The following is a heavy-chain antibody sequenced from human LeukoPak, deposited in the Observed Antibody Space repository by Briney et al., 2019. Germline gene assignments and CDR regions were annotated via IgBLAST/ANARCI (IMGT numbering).Heavy chain of an antibody. V-gene: IGHV3-30*03. CDR3: ARDQLAYSGYDTLFDY. CDR1: GFTFSSFS. CDR2: ISYDGSNK. D-gene: IGHD5-12*01. J-gene: IGHJ4*02. Sequence: TGGSLRLSCATGFTFSSFSMHWVRQAPGKGLEWVAVISYDGSNKYYADSVKGRFTISRDNSKNTLYLQLNSLRPEDTAVYYCARDQLAYSGYDTLFDYWGQGTLVTVSS.